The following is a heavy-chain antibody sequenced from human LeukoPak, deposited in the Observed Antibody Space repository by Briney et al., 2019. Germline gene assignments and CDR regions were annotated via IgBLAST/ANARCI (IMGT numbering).Heavy chain of an antibody. D-gene: IGHD3-22*01. Sequence: GGSLRLSCAASGFTFNIYTMYWVRQAPGKGLVWVSRINSDGSSTSYADSVKGRFTISRDNAKNTLYLQMNSLRAEDTAVYYCARGDVSSGYDNWYFDLWGRGTLVTVSS. V-gene: IGHV3-74*01. J-gene: IGHJ2*01. CDR2: INSDGSST. CDR1: GFTFNIYT. CDR3: ARGDVSSGYDNWYFDL.